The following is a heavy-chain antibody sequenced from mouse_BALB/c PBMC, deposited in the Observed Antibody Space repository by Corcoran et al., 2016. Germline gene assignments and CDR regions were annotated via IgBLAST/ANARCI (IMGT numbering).Heavy chain of an antibody. D-gene: IGHD2-4*01. J-gene: IGHJ4*01. CDR1: GSTFTSYV. V-gene: IGHV1S136*01. CDR3: ARWGLRGEYYYAMDY. CDR2: ITPYNDGT. Sequence: EVQLQQSGPELVKPGASVKMSCKASGSTFTSYVMHWVKQKPGQGLEWIGYITPYNDGTKYNEKFKGKATLTSDKSSSTAYMELSSLTSEDSAVYYCARWGLRGEYYYAMDYWGQGTSVTVSS.